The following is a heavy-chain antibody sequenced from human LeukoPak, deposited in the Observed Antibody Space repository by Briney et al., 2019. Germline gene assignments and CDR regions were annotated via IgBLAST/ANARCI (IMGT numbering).Heavy chain of an antibody. CDR2: INHGGST. Sequence: SETLSLTCAVYGGSFSGYYWSWIRQPPGKGLEWIGEINHGGSTNYNPSLKSRVTISVDTSRNQFSLKLSSVTAADTAVYYCARGLGYYYDSSGADRLDYWGQGTMVTVSS. D-gene: IGHD3-22*01. CDR3: ARGLGYYYDSSGADRLDY. CDR1: GGSFSGYY. J-gene: IGHJ4*02. V-gene: IGHV4-34*01.